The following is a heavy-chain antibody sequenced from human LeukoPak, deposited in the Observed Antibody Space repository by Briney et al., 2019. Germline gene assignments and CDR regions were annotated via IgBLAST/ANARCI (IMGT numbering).Heavy chain of an antibody. Sequence: GGSLRLSCAASGFTFSSYSMNWVRQAPGKGLEWVSSISSSSSYIYYADSVKGRFTISRDNAKNSLYLQMSSLRAEDTAVYYCARGIAVARYYYGMDVWGQGTTVTVSS. D-gene: IGHD6-13*01. CDR3: ARGIAVARYYYGMDV. CDR2: ISSSSSYI. V-gene: IGHV3-21*01. CDR1: GFTFSSYS. J-gene: IGHJ6*02.